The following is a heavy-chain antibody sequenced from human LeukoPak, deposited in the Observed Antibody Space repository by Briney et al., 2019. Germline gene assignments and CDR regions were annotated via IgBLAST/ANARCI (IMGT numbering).Heavy chain of an antibody. Sequence: SETLPLTCTVSGGSISSYYWSWIRQPAGKGLEWIGRIYTSGSTNYNPSLKSRVTMSVDTSKNQFSLKLSSVTAADTAVYYCAGRGFWSGYGHDAFDIWGQGTMVTVSS. V-gene: IGHV4-4*07. J-gene: IGHJ3*02. CDR1: GGSISSYY. CDR2: IYTSGST. CDR3: AGRGFWSGYGHDAFDI. D-gene: IGHD3-3*01.